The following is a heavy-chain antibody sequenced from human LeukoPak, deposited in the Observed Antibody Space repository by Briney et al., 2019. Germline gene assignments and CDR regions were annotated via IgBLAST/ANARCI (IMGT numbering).Heavy chain of an antibody. CDR2: ISSSGSTI. V-gene: IGHV3-11*01. CDR1: GFPFNAYW. D-gene: IGHD3-10*01. J-gene: IGHJ4*02. CDR3: ARDPQRSRAVGDDY. Sequence: PGGSLRLSCAASGFPFNAYWMTWVRQAPGKGLEWVSYISSSGSTIYYADSVKGRFTISRDNAKNSLYLQMNSLRAEDTAVYYCARDPQRSRAVGDDYWGQGTLVTVSS.